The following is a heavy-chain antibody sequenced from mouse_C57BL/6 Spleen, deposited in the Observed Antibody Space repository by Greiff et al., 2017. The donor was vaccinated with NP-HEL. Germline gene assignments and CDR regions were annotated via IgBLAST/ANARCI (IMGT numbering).Heavy chain of an antibody. Sequence: VQLKESGPELVKPGASVKISCKASGYSFTGYYMNWVKQSPEKSLEWIGEINPSTGGTTYNQKFKAKATLTVDKSSSTAYMQLKSLTSEDSAVYYCARRGVTWYFDVWGTGTTVTVSS. J-gene: IGHJ1*03. CDR2: INPSTGGT. V-gene: IGHV1-42*01. CDR3: ARRGVTWYFDV. CDR1: GYSFTGYY. D-gene: IGHD2-2*01.